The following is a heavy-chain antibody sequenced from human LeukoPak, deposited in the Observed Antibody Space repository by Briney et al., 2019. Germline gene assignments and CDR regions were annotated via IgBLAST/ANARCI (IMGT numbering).Heavy chain of an antibody. J-gene: IGHJ4*02. Sequence: SQTLSVKCTRSGGSIRSNSYYCVWVRQPPGKRLKRVGSNYYIGRTIYNPSLKSRVTVPVDTSKNQFSMTLCALTAADTTAYYCARIRFYYHRGPDWDLYYFDYWGQGTLVTVSS. V-gene: IGHV4-39*07. CDR2: NYYIGRT. D-gene: IGHD3-22*01. CDR3: ARIRFYYHRGPDWDLYYFDY. CDR1: GGSIRSNSYY.